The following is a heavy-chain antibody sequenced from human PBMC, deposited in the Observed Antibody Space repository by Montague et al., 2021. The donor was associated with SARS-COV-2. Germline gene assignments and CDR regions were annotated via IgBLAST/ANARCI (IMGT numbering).Heavy chain of an antibody. V-gene: IGHV4-4*07. J-gene: IGHJ4*02. D-gene: IGHD2-21*01. CDR1: GEPISGFY. CDR2: IYTTGST. CDR3: AREVVLAPYSFDS. Sequence: SETLSLTCTVSGEPISGFYWNWIRQSAGEGLEWIGRIYTTGSTNYSPSLKSRVTMSVDTSKNQFSLKLTSVTAADTAVYYCAREVVLAPYSFDSWGQGALVAVSS.